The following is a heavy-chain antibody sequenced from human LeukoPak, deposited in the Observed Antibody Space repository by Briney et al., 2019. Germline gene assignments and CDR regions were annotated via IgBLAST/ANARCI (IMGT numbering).Heavy chain of an antibody. CDR3: ARWDIVVVPAAMADYYYMDV. CDR1: GYTFTGYY. D-gene: IGHD2-2*01. CDR2: INPNSGGT. J-gene: IGHJ6*03. Sequence: ASVKVSCKASGYTFTGYYMHWVLQAPGQGLEWMGRINPNSGGTNYAQKFQGRVTVTRDTSISTAYMELSRLRSDDTAVYYCARWDIVVVPAAMADYYYMDVWGKGTTVTVSS. V-gene: IGHV1-2*06.